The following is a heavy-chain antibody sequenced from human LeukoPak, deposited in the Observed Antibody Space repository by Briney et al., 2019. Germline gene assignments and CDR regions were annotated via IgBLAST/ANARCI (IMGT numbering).Heavy chain of an antibody. CDR3: ARGGYSGYDLTYYFTT. J-gene: IGHJ4*02. D-gene: IGHD5-12*01. CDR1: GFTFSSYS. CDR2: ISSSSTT. Sequence: GGSLRLSCAASGFTFSSYSMNCVRQAPGKGLEWVSYISSSSTTYYADSVKGRFTISRDNSKNTLYLQMNSLRAEDTAVYYCARGGYSGYDLTYYFTTGAREPWSPSPQ. V-gene: IGHV3-48*01.